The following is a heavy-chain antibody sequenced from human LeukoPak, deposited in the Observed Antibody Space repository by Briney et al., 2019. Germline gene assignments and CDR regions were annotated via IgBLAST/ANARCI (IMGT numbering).Heavy chain of an antibody. V-gene: IGHV4-38-2*01. CDR1: GYPISSGYY. CDR2: IYHSGST. CDR3: ARLIPRFDY. Sequence: SETLSLTCAVSGYPISSGYYWGWIRQPPGKGLEWIGSIYHSGSTYYNPSLKSRVTISVDTSKNQFSLKLSSVTAADTAVYYCARLIPRFDYWGQGTLVTVSS. J-gene: IGHJ4*02.